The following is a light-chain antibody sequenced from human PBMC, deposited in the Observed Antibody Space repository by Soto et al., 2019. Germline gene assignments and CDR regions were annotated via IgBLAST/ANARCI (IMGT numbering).Light chain of an antibody. CDR1: QGISSY. CDR3: QKYNSAPWT. J-gene: IGKJ1*01. Sequence: DIQMTQSPSSLSASVGDRVTITCRASQGISSYLAWYQQKPGKVPKLLIYAASTLQSGVPSRFSGSVSDTAFTLTISSLQPEDVATYYCQKYNSAPWTFGQGTKVEIK. CDR2: AAS. V-gene: IGKV1-27*01.